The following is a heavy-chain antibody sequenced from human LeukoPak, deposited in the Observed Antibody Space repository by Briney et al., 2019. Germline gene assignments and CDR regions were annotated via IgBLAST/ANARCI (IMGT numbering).Heavy chain of an antibody. J-gene: IGHJ5*02. Sequence: SETLSLTCTVSGDSISSYYWSWIRQPPGKGLEWIGYIYYSGSTNYNPSLKSRVTISVDTSKNQFSLKLSSVTAADTAVYYCARFSMVRGEGGNWFDPWGQGTLVTVSS. CDR1: GDSISSYY. CDR2: IYYSGST. CDR3: ARFSMVRGEGGNWFDP. V-gene: IGHV4-59*01. D-gene: IGHD3-10*01.